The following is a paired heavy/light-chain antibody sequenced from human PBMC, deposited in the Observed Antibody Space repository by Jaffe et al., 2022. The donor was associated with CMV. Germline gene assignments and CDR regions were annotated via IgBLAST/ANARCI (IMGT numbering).Light chain of an antibody. V-gene: IGLV7-43*01. CDR1: TGAVTTSSF. CDR2: TTS. CDR3: LLYFGASLSV. J-gene: IGLJ3*02. Sequence: QTVVTQEPSLTVSPGGTVTLTCSSSTGAVTTSSFANWFQQKPGQPPRPLIYTTSNKHPWTPARFSGSLLGDKAALTLSDVQPEDEADYYCLLYFGASLSVFGGGTKLTVL.
Heavy chain of an antibody. Sequence: QVHLVESGGGVVQPGRSLRLSCAASGFTFSNYAMYWIRQGPGKGLEWVAIMWYDGSDKRYAESVKGRFIISRDNSKNTVYLEMTTLRVEDTAVYYCAKSIGSGRFHYYGVDVWGQGTTVSVS. CDR3: AKSIGSGRFHYYGVDV. CDR2: MWYDGSDK. CDR1: GFTFSNYA. D-gene: IGHD3-10*01. J-gene: IGHJ6*02. V-gene: IGHV3-33*03.